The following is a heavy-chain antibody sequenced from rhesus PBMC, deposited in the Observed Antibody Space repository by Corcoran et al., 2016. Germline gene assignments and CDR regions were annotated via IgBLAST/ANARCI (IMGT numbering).Heavy chain of an antibody. CDR1: GGSISYNW. V-gene: IGHV4-173*01. Sequence: QLQLQESGPGLVKPSETLSLTCALSGGSISYNWWRWLTQPPGQALEWIGRISGSGGSPSYNPSLKSRVTISTDTSKNQLSLQLISGTVADTAVYYCARVLITGTTRHFDYWGQGVLVTVSS. J-gene: IGHJ4*01. CDR3: ARVLITGTTRHFDY. CDR2: ISGSGGSP. D-gene: IGHD1-26*01.